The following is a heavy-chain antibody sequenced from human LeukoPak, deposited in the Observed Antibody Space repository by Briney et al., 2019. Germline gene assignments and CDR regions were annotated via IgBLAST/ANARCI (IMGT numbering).Heavy chain of an antibody. CDR2: INPNSGGT. CDR1: GYTFTGYY. V-gene: IGHV1-2*02. D-gene: IGHD3-3*01. J-gene: IGHJ5*02. CDR3: ARGSRITIFGVGGNWFDP. Sequence: GASVKVSCKASGYTFTGYYMHWVRQAPGQGLEWMGWINPNSGGTNYAQKFQGRVTMTRDTSISTAYMELSRLRSDDTAVYYCARGSRITIFGVGGNWFDPWGQGTLVTVSS.